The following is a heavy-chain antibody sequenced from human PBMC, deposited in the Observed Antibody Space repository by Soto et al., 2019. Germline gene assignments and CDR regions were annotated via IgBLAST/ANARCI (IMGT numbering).Heavy chain of an antibody. CDR2: MHPHSGNT. D-gene: IGHD3-22*01. Sequence: QVQLVQSGAEVKKPGASVKVSCKASGYTFTGYDINWVRQATGQGLEWMGWMHPHSGNTNYAQKFQGRDTMTRNTSISTAYMELSSLRAEDTAMYYCARGRVIIGVDIWGQGTMVTVSS. CDR1: GYTFTGYD. J-gene: IGHJ3*02. V-gene: IGHV1-8*01. CDR3: ARGRVIIGVDI.